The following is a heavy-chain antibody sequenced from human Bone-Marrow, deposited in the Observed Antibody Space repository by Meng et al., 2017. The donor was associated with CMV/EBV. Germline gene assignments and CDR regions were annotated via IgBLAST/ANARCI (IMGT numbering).Heavy chain of an antibody. CDR3: ARRYYDILTGSRLYFDY. V-gene: IGHV4-4*02. CDR1: GSIRSSNW. CDR2: IYHSGST. D-gene: IGHD3-9*01. Sequence: GSIRSSNWWSWVRQPPGKGLEWIGEIYHSGSTNYNPSLKSRVTISVDKSKNQFSLKLSSVTAADTAVYYCARRYYDILTGSRLYFDYWGQGTLVTVSS. J-gene: IGHJ4*02.